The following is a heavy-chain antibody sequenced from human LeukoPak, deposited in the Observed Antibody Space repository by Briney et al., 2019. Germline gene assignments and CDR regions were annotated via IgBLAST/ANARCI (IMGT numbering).Heavy chain of an antibody. Sequence: SETLSLTCTVSGGSISSYYWSWIRQPPGKGLEWIGYIYYSGSTNYNPSLESRVTISVDTSKNQFSLKLSSVTAADTAVYYCARDAYYYGSGSYNWFDPWGQGTLVTVSS. J-gene: IGHJ5*02. CDR3: ARDAYYYGSGSYNWFDP. CDR1: GGSISSYY. V-gene: IGHV4-59*01. CDR2: IYYSGST. D-gene: IGHD3-10*01.